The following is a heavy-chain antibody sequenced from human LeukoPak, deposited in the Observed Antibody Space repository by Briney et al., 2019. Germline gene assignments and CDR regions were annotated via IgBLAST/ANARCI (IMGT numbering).Heavy chain of an antibody. CDR3: ARLGLN. Sequence: PGGSLRLSCVGSGFTFSSYAMSWVRQAPGKGLEWVSSIVGSGYTTYYADSVKGRFTISRDNSKNTVYLQMNSLRAEDTAVYYCARLGLNWGQGTLVTVSS. V-gene: IGHV3-23*01. CDR2: IVGSGYTT. D-gene: IGHD3/OR15-3a*01. CDR1: GFTFSSYA. J-gene: IGHJ4*02.